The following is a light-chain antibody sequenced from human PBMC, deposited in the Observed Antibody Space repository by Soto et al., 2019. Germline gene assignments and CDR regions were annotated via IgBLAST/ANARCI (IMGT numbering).Light chain of an antibody. J-gene: IGKJ2*01. Sequence: DIQMTQSPSSLSASVGDRVTITCQTSQDISNYLNWYQQKPGKAPKLLSYAASNLETGVPSRFSGSGSGTEFTFSISSRQPEDFATYYCQQYDILPLFGQGTKVEIK. CDR1: QDISNY. V-gene: IGKV1-33*01. CDR3: QQYDILPL. CDR2: AAS.